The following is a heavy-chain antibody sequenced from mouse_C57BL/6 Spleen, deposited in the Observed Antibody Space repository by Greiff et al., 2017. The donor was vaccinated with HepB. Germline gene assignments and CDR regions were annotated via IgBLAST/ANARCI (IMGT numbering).Heavy chain of an antibody. CDR3: ARSGRNPYYFDY. D-gene: IGHD2-1*01. Sequence: QVQLQQPGAELVKPGASVKMSCKASGYTFTSYWITWVKQRPGQGLEWIGDIYPGSGSTNYNEKFKSKATLTVDTSSSTAYMQLSSLTSEDSAVYYCARSGRNPYYFDYWGQGTTLTVSS. CDR1: GYTFTSYW. V-gene: IGHV1-55*01. CDR2: IYPGSGST. J-gene: IGHJ2*01.